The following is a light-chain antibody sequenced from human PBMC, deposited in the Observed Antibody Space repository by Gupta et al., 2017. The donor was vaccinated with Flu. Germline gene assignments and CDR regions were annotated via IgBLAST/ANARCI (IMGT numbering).Light chain of an antibody. J-gene: IGLJ3*02. Sequence: QPVLTQPPSVSGAPGQTVTLPCTGCSSNIGAGYTVHWYQQVPVTSPKVLIYDTTSRPSGVPDRFSGSKSGTSASLAITGLQAEDEAHYYCHSYYSGLSGSVFGGGTKVTVL. CDR2: DTT. V-gene: IGLV1-40*01. CDR3: HSYYSGLSGSV. CDR1: SSNIGAGYT.